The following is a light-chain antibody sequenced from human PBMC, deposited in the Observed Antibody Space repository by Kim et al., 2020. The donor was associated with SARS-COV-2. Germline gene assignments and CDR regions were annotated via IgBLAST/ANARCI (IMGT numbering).Light chain of an antibody. Sequence: AFVGDRVTLTCQASQDIRNYLNWYQQKPGSAPKLLIFDASNLETGVPSRFSGSGSGTDFTFTISSLQPEDIATYYCLHYDAIPLAFGGGTKVDIK. J-gene: IGKJ4*01. CDR1: QDIRNY. CDR2: DAS. CDR3: LHYDAIPLA. V-gene: IGKV1-33*01.